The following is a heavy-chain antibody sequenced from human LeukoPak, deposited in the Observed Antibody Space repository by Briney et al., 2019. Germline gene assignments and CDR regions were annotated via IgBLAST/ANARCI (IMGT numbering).Heavy chain of an antibody. CDR1: GFTFNNYA. CDR3: AREGHYDILTGYSPVEYYFYYMDV. CDR2: ISSDGVEK. D-gene: IGHD3-9*01. J-gene: IGHJ6*03. V-gene: IGHV3-30*04. Sequence: PGGSLRLSCAASGFTFNNYAMSWVRQTPGKGLEWVAAISSDGVEKHYADSVKGRFTISRVNSKSTLYLQMNSLRAEDTALYYCAREGHYDILTGYSPVEYYFYYMDVWGKGTTVTVSS.